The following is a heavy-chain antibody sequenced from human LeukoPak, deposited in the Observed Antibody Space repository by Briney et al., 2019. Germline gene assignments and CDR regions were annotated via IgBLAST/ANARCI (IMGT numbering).Heavy chain of an antibody. V-gene: IGHV1-2*02. CDR1: GYTFTAYY. CDR2: INPNSGGT. CDR3: ARDGRDGYNLVHY. D-gene: IGHD5-24*01. Sequence: GASVKVSCKACGYTFTAYYIHWVRQAPGQGLEWMGWINPNSGGTNYAQKFQGRVTMTRDTSISAVYMELNRLRSDDTAVYYCARDGRDGYNLVHYWGQGTLVTASS. J-gene: IGHJ4*02.